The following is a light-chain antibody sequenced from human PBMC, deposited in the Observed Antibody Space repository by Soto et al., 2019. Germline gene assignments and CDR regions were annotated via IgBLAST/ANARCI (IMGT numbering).Light chain of an antibody. CDR3: QSYDSSLTTYV. CDR1: SSDIGAGYD. V-gene: IGLV1-40*01. J-gene: IGLJ1*01. CDR2: SNA. Sequence: QSVLTQPPSVSEAPGQKVTISCTGTSSDIGAGYDVHWYQQLPGAAPRLPIYSNAIRPSGVPDRSSASKSGTSASLAITGLRAEDEADYYCQSYDSSLTTYVFGTGTKVTVL.